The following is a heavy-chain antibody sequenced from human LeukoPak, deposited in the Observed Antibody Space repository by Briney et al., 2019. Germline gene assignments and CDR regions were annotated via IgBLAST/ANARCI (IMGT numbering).Heavy chain of an antibody. D-gene: IGHD1-26*01. CDR3: ARDGAYSGSYLDY. Sequence: SETLSLTCTVSGGSISSSSYYWGWIRQPPGKGLEWIGRIYTSGSTNYNPSLKSRVTMSVDTSKNQFSLKLSSVTAADTAVYYCARDGAYSGSYLDYWGQGTLVTVSS. J-gene: IGHJ4*02. V-gene: IGHV4-39*07. CDR2: IYTSGST. CDR1: GGSISSSSYY.